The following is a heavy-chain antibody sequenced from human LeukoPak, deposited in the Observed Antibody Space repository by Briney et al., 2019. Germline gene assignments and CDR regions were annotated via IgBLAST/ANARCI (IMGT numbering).Heavy chain of an antibody. CDR2: IRNKADGGTP. J-gene: IGHJ4*02. D-gene: IGHD1-26*01. CDR3: TRDPPTRY. Sequence: GGSLRLSCTASGFTFGDYTITWIRQAPGKGLEGVGFIRNKADGGTPEYAASVKGRFTISRDDSKSIAYLQLNSLKTDDTAVYYCTRDPPTRYWGQGTMVSVSS. CDR1: GFTFGDYT. V-gene: IGHV3-49*03.